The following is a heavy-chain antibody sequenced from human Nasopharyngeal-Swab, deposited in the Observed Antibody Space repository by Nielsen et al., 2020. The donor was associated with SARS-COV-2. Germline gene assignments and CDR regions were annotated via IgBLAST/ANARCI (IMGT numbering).Heavy chain of an antibody. CDR3: ARDKVTVDYYYGMDV. V-gene: IGHV4-4*02. J-gene: IGHJ6*02. Sequence: WMGQAQEVWLEWIGEIYHSGSTNYNPSLKSRVTISVDKSKNQFSLKLSSVTAADTAVYYCARDKVTVDYYYGMDVWGQGTTVTVSS. D-gene: IGHD4-23*01. CDR2: IYHSGST.